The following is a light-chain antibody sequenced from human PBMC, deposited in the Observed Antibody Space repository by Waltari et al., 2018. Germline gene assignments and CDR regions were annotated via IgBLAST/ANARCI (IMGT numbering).Light chain of an antibody. Sequence: SYGLTQPPSVSVSPGQTARINLSGDVLTQEYGYGYQQKLGRAPVVVIFKDTESPPGIPERFSGSGSGTTVTLTITGVQAEDEADYYCQSTDTIGTTVVFGGGTRLIAL. J-gene: IGLJ2*01. CDR3: QSTDTIGTTVV. CDR1: VLTQEY. CDR2: KDT. V-gene: IGLV3-25*03.